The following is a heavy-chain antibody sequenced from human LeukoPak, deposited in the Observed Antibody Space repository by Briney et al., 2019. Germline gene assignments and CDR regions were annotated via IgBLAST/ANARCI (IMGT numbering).Heavy chain of an antibody. J-gene: IGHJ4*02. Sequence: PGGSLRLSCAASGFTFSTYAMSWVRQTPGKGLEWVSAISGSGASTYYTDSVKGRFTISRDNFNNTLYLQTISLRAEDTALYYCAKWGSGWSYYFDSWGQGTLVTVSS. CDR2: ISGSGAST. CDR3: AKWGSGWSYYFDS. D-gene: IGHD6-19*01. CDR1: GFTFSTYA. V-gene: IGHV3-23*01.